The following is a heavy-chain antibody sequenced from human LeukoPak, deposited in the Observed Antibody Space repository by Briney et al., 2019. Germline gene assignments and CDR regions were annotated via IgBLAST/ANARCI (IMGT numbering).Heavy chain of an antibody. CDR3: ATGIAAAGTSPYFDY. Sequence: GESLKISCKGSGYSFTSYWIGWVRQMPGKGLEWMGIIYPGDSDTRYSPSFQGQVTISADKSVSTAYLQWSSLKASDTAMYYCATGIAAAGTSPYFDYSGQGTLVTVSS. D-gene: IGHD6-13*01. CDR2: IYPGDSDT. V-gene: IGHV5-51*01. J-gene: IGHJ4*02. CDR1: GYSFTSYW.